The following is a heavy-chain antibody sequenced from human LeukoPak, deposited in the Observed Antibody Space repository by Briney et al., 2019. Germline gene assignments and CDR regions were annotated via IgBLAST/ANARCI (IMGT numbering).Heavy chain of an antibody. CDR2: IYYSGST. J-gene: IGHJ5*02. V-gene: IGHV4-59*01. Sequence: SETLSLTCTVSGSSISSYYWSWIRQPPGKGLEWIGYIYYSGSTNYNPSLKSRVTISVDTSKNQFSLKLSSVTAADTAVYYCARGVLSFDPWGQGTLVTVSS. CDR1: GSSISSYY. CDR3: ARGVLSFDP.